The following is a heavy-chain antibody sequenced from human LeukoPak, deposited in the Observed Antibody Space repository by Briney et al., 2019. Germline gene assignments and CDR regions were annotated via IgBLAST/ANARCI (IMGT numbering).Heavy chain of an antibody. D-gene: IGHD5-12*01. Sequence: ASVKVSCKASGYTFTGYYMHWVRQAPGQGLEWMGRINPNSGGTNYAQKFQGRVTMTRDTSISTAYMELSRLRSDGTAVYYCARGLLVATIQRGWFDPWGQGTLVTVSS. CDR1: GYTFTGYY. CDR2: INPNSGGT. V-gene: IGHV1-2*06. CDR3: ARGLLVATIQRGWFDP. J-gene: IGHJ5*02.